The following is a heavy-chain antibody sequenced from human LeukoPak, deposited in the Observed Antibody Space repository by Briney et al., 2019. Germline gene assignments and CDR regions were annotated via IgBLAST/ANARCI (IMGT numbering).Heavy chain of an antibody. D-gene: IGHD6-19*01. J-gene: IGHJ6*02. V-gene: IGHV4-61*01. CDR1: GGSVSSGSYY. Sequence: SETLFLTCTVSGGSVSSGSYYWSWIRQPPGKGLEWIGYIYYSGSTNYNPSLKSRVTISVDTSKNQFSLKLSSVTAADTAVYYCARDSSGWLHYYYYGMDVWGQGTTVTVSS. CDR2: IYYSGST. CDR3: ARDSSGWLHYYYYGMDV.